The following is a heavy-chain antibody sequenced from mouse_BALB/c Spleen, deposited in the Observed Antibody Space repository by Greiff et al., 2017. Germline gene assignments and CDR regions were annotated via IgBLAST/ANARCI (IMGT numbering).Heavy chain of an antibody. J-gene: IGHJ2*01. CDR1: GYSITSDYA. D-gene: IGHD1-1*01. CDR3: ATKPYYYGSMYYFDY. V-gene: IGHV3-2*02. Sequence: DVQLVESGPGLVKPSQSLSLTCTVTGYSITSDYAWNWIRQFPGNKLEWMGYISYSGSTSYNPSLKSRISITRDTSKNQFFLQLNSVTTEDTATYYCATKPYYYGSMYYFDYWGQGTTLTVSS. CDR2: ISYSGST.